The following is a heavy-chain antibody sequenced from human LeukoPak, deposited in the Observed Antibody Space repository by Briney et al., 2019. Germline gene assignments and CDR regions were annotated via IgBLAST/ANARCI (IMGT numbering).Heavy chain of an antibody. CDR3: ARDLTYYDILTGYYWTYYFDY. D-gene: IGHD3-9*01. V-gene: IGHV3-30*04. J-gene: IGHJ4*02. CDR2: ISSDGSNK. CDR1: GFTFSSYA. Sequence: PGGSLRLSCAASGFTFSSYAMHWVRQAPGKGLEWVAVISSDGSNKYYADSVKGRFTISRDNSKNTPYLQMNSLRAEDTAVYYCARDLTYYDILTGYYWTYYFDYWGQGTLVTVSS.